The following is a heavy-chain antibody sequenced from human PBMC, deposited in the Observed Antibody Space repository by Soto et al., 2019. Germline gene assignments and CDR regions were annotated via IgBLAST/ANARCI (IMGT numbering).Heavy chain of an antibody. V-gene: IGHV4-34*01. J-gene: IGHJ6*02. CDR2: INHSGST. CDR3: ARGGGSGFYYYYYGMDV. Sequence: SETLSLTCAVYGGSFSGYYWSWIRQPPGKGLEWIGEINHSGSTNYNPSPKRRVTITVDTPKNQFPLKQSSVAAADTAVYYWARGGGSGFYYYYYGMDVWGQGTTVTVSS. CDR1: GGSFSGYY. D-gene: IGHD3-10*01.